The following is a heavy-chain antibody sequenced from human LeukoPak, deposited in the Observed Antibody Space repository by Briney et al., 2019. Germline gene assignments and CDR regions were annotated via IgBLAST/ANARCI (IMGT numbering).Heavy chain of an antibody. J-gene: IGHJ3*02. V-gene: IGHV4-61*08. CDR1: GGSISSGGYY. Sequence: PSETLSLTCTVSGGSISSGGYYWSWIRQPPGKGLEWIGYIYYSGSTNYNPSLKSRVTISVDTSKNQFSLKLSSVTAADTAVYYCARDSYMVRGVIGAFDIWGQGTMVTVSS. D-gene: IGHD3-10*01. CDR2: IYYSGST. CDR3: ARDSYMVRGVIGAFDI.